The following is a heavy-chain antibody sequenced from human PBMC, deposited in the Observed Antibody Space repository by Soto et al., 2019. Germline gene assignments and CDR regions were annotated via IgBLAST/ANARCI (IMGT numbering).Heavy chain of an antibody. Sequence: QVQLVQSGAEVKKPGASVKVSCKASGYIFTGYYMHWLRQAPGQGLEWMGWFNPNSGGTKYAQKFQGRVTMTIDTSINTAYMELSGLISDDTAVYYWPRGDFDSSANYYAGWFDPWGQGTLVTVSS. CDR2: FNPNSGGT. CDR1: GYIFTGYY. D-gene: IGHD3-22*01. CDR3: PRGDFDSSANYYAGWFDP. J-gene: IGHJ5*02. V-gene: IGHV1-2*02.